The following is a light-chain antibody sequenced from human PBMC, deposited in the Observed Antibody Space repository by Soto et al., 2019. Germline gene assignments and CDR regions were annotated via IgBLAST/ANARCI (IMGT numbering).Light chain of an antibody. CDR3: QKYNSALWA. V-gene: IGKV1-39*01. Sequence: DIQMTQSPSSLSASVGDRVTITCRASQSISSYLNWYQQKPGKAPKLLIYAASSLQSGVPSRFSGSGSGTDFTLTISSLQPEDVATYYCQKYNSALWAFGGGTKVDIK. J-gene: IGKJ4*02. CDR1: QSISSY. CDR2: AAS.